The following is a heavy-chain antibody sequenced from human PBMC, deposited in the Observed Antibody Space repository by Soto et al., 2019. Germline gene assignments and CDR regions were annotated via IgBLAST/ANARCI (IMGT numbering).Heavy chain of an antibody. CDR2: IYYSGST. CDR3: ARVWGGAFDI. V-gene: IGHV4-59*01. J-gene: IGHJ3*02. D-gene: IGHD3-10*01. Sequence: QVQLQESGPGLVKPSETLSLTCTVSGGSISSYYWSWILQPPGKGLEWIGYIYYSGSTNYNPSLKSRVTISVDTSKNQFSLKLSSVTAADTAVYSCARVWGGAFDIWGQETMVTVSS. CDR1: GGSISSYY.